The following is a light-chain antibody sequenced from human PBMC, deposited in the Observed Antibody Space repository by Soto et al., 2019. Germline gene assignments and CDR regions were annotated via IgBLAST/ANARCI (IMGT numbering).Light chain of an antibody. CDR3: QQYYSTRLT. Sequence: DIVMTQSPDSLAVSLGARATINCKSSQSVLYSANHKNYLAWYQQKPGQPPKLLIYWASTRESGVPDRFSGSGSGTDFTLTISSLQAEDVAIYYCQQYYSTRLTFGGGTKVEIK. J-gene: IGKJ4*01. CDR2: WAS. V-gene: IGKV4-1*01. CDR1: QSVLYSANHKNY.